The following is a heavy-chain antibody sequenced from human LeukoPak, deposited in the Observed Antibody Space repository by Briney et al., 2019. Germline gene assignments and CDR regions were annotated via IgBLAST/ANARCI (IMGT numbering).Heavy chain of an antibody. Sequence: SGGSLRLSCAASGFTFSDYGIHWVRQAPGKGLEWVTVIWHDGSNKYFADSVKGRFTISRDNSKNTLYLQMNSLRAEDTAVYYCARSGTNNWNSDYWGQGTLVTVSS. CDR3: ARSGTNNWNSDY. V-gene: IGHV3-33*01. CDR1: GFTFSDYG. J-gene: IGHJ4*02. CDR2: IWHDGSNK. D-gene: IGHD1-1*01.